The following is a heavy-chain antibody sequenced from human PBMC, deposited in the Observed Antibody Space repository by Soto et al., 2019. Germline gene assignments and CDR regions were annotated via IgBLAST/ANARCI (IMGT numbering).Heavy chain of an antibody. J-gene: IGHJ6*02. CDR1: GFSFTGHV. CDR3: TRLVSTMSPLYDYYGMDV. D-gene: IGHD3-10*02. V-gene: IGHV3-33*01. CDR2: IYYDGSDE. Sequence: PGGSLRLSCAASGFSFTGHVMHWVRQAPGKGLEWVALIYYDGSDEYYADSVKGRFSISRDNSKNMVYLQMNNLRVEDTAVYYCTRLVSTMSPLYDYYGMDVWGQGTTVTVS.